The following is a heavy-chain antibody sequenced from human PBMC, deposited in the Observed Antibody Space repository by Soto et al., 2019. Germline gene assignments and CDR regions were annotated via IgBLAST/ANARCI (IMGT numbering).Heavy chain of an antibody. J-gene: IGHJ4*02. CDR2: INPNSGGT. Sequence: ASVKVSCKASGYTFTGYYMHWVRQAPGQGLEWMGWINPNSGGTNHAQKFQGRVTMTRDTSISTAYMELSRLRSDDTAVYYCARDLRFLEWLLYFDYWGQGTLVTVSS. V-gene: IGHV1-2*02. CDR3: ARDLRFLEWLLYFDY. CDR1: GYTFTGYY. D-gene: IGHD3-3*01.